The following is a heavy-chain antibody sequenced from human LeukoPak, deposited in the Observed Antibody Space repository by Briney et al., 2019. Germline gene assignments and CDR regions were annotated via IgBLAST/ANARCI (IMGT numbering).Heavy chain of an antibody. CDR1: GFTFSNYW. D-gene: IGHD3-16*02. CDR3: ARDYVWGSDRYTDY. CDR2: IRQDGSEK. V-gene: IGHV3-7*05. J-gene: IGHJ4*02. Sequence: PGGSLRLSCAASGFTFSNYWMTWVRQAPGRGLEWVANIRQDGSEKYYVDSVKGRFTISRDNAKNSLCLQMDSLRAEDTAVYYCARDYVWGSDRYTDYWGQGTLVTVSS.